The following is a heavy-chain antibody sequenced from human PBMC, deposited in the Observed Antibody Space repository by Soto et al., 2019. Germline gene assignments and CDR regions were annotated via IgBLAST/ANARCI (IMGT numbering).Heavy chain of an antibody. V-gene: IGHV4-39*01. J-gene: IGHJ4*02. CDR3: ARSQPIAARPGPSDY. CDR1: GGSSSSSSYY. CDR2: IYYSGST. D-gene: IGHD6-6*01. Sequence: SETLSLTCTVSGGSSSSSSYYWGWIRQPPGKGLEWIGSIYYSGSTYYNPSLKSRVTISVDTSKNQFSLKLSSVTAADTAVYYCARSQPIAARPGPSDYWGQGTLVTVSS.